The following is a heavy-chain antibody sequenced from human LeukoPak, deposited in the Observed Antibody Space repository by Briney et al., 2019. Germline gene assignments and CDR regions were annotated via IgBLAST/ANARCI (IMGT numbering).Heavy chain of an antibody. J-gene: IGHJ5*02. Sequence: PSETLSLTCAVYGGSFSGYYWSWIRQPPGKGLEWIGEINHSGSTNYNPSLKSRVTISVDTSKNQFSLKLSSVTAADTAVYYCARGRRVNGFDPWGQGTLVTVSS. V-gene: IGHV4-34*01. CDR3: ARGRRVNGFDP. CDR1: GGSFSGYY. CDR2: INHSGST.